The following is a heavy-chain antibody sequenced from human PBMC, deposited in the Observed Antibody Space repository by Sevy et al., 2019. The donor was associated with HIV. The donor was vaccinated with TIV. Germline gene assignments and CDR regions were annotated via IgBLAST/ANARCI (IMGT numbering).Heavy chain of an antibody. J-gene: IGHJ6*02. V-gene: IGHV3-30-3*01. CDR3: VSGDYDVWSGEAYWMDV. Sequence: GGSLRLSCVASGFTFSTYAMHWVRQAPGKGLEWVAVISFDGSTKYYADSVKGRVTISRDNSKNTLYLQLNSLRAEDTSVYDCVSGDYDVWSGEAYWMDVWGQGTTVTVSS. CDR2: ISFDGSTK. CDR1: GFTFSTYA. D-gene: IGHD3-3*01.